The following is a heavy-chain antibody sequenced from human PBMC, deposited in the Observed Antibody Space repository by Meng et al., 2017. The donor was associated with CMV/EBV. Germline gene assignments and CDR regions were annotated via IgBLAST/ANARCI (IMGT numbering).Heavy chain of an antibody. V-gene: IGHV3-66*03. CDR2: IYSCGST. D-gene: IGHD2-21*01. Sequence: LSLTCAASGFTVSSNYMSWVRQAPGKGLEWVSVIYSCGSTYYADSVKGRFTISRDNSKNTLYLQMNSLRAEDTAVYYCARDSYCGGDCYSDYWGQGTLVTVSS. CDR3: ARDSYCGGDCYSDY. CDR1: GFTVSSNY. J-gene: IGHJ4*02.